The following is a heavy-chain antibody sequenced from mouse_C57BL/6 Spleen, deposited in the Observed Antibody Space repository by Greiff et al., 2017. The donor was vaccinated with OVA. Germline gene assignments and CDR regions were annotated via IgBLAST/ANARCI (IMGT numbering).Heavy chain of an antibody. D-gene: IGHD1-1*01. CDR2: ISSGSSTI. J-gene: IGHJ4*01. Sequence: EVKLMESGGGLVKPGGSLKLSCAASGFTFSDYGMHWVRQAPEKGLEWVAYISSGSSTIYYADTVKGRFTISRDNAKNTLFLQMTSLRSEDTAMYYCASVYGSSYSYAMDDWGQGTSVTVSS. V-gene: IGHV5-17*01. CDR1: GFTFSDYG. CDR3: ASVYGSSYSYAMDD.